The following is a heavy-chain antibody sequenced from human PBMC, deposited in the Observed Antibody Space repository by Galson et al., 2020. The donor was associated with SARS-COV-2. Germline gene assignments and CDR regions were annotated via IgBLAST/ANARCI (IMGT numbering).Heavy chain of an antibody. CDR2: IYPCGST. V-gene: IGHV4-38-2*01. Sequence: PQTPSPTCAVSGYSISTINYWGGARQPPGKGLEWIGCIYPCGSTYYNPPLKSRVPKLLDTSKNHFSLRLDSVTAADTALYYCARQGVNMIVLVTVPGWYFDLWGRGTLVTVSS. D-gene: IGHD3-22*01. CDR3: ARQGVNMIVLVTVPGWYFDL. J-gene: IGHJ2*01. CDR1: GYSISTINY.